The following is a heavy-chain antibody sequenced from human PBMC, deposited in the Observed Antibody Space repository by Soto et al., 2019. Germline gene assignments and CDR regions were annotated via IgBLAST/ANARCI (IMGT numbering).Heavy chain of an antibody. CDR3: AIGSGYYYWDVY. V-gene: IGHV1-3*01. D-gene: IGHD3-22*01. Sequence: ASVKVSCKASGYTFTSYAMHWVRQAPGQRLEWMGWINAGNGNTKYSQKFQGRVTITRDTSASTAYMELSSLRSEDTAVYYCAIGSGYYYWDVYWGQTPLVTVSS. J-gene: IGHJ4*02. CDR1: GYTFTSYA. CDR2: INAGNGNT.